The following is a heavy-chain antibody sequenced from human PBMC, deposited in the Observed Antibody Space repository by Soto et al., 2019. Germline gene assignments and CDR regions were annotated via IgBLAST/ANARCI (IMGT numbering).Heavy chain of an antibody. CDR3: ERARLYSSWWLDP. CDR2: IYYSGST. D-gene: IGHD6-13*01. J-gene: IGHJ5*02. V-gene: IGHV4-59*01. CDR1: DGSSSGYY. Sequence: SETLSLTCRVVDGSSSGYYWSWIRQPPGKGLEWIGYIYYSGSTNYHPSLKSRVTISVDTSKNPFSLTLSSVTASDPAVYYCERARLYSSWWLDPWGQGTPVPVSS.